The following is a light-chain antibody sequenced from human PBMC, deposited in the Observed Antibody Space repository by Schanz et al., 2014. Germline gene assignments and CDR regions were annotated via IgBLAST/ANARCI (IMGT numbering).Light chain of an antibody. CDR2: NTN. J-gene: IGLJ3*02. CDR1: SGSVSSSYY. Sequence: QAVVTQEPSFSVSPGGTVTLTCGLRSGSVSSSYYPSWYQQTPGQAPRTLIYNTNTRSSGVPALFSGSTLGNKAALTFSGAQVDDESDYYCVIYLGSCAWVFGGGTKLTVL. V-gene: IGLV8-61*01. CDR3: VIYLGSCAWV.